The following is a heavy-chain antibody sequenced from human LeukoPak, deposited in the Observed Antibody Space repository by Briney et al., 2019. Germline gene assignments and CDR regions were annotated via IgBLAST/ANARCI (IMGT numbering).Heavy chain of an antibody. CDR1: GFTFTTYA. J-gene: IGHJ4*02. Sequence: GGSLRLSCAASGFTFTTYALHWVRLAPGMGLEWVALTSFDGRNTYYADSVKGRFTISRDNSKNTLYLQMNSLTAEDTAVYYCAKEGRLKPPDYWGQGTLVTVSS. CDR3: AKEGRLKPPDY. CDR2: TSFDGRNT. V-gene: IGHV3-30*04.